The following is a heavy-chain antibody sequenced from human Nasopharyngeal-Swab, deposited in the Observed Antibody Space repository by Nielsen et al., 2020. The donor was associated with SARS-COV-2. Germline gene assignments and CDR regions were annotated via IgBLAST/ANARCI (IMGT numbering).Heavy chain of an antibody. CDR2: INPSGGST. Sequence: WVRQAPGQGLEWMGIINPSGGSTSYAQKFQGRVTMTRDTSTSTVYMELSSLRSEDTAVYYCAREIVGASYYYYGMDGWGQGTTVTVSS. J-gene: IGHJ6*02. V-gene: IGHV1-46*01. D-gene: IGHD1-26*01. CDR3: AREIVGASYYYYGMDG.